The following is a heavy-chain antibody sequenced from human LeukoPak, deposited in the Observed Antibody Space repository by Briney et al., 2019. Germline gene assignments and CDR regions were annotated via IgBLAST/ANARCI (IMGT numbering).Heavy chain of an antibody. D-gene: IGHD4-17*01. V-gene: IGHV1-46*01. Sequence: ASVKVSCKASGYTFTSYYMHWVRQAPGQGLEWMGIINPSGGSTIYAQKFQGRVTMTRDMSTSTVYMELSSLRSEDTAVYYCARDRGTVTNYYYYMDVWGKGTTVTVSS. CDR2: INPSGGST. J-gene: IGHJ6*03. CDR3: ARDRGTVTNYYYYMDV. CDR1: GYTFTSYY.